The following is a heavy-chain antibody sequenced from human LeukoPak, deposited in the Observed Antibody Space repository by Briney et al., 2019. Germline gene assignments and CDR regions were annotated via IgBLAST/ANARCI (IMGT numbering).Heavy chain of an antibody. Sequence: GGSLRLSCGASGFIFSSFNMIWVRQAPGKGLEWVSSISSSSTYIYYADSVKGRFTISRDNAKNSPYLQMNSLRAEDTAVYHCARQEGSYDSADFDYWGQGTLVAVSS. J-gene: IGHJ4*02. V-gene: IGHV3-21*01. D-gene: IGHD3-22*01. CDR2: ISSSSTYI. CDR1: GFIFSSFN. CDR3: ARQEGSYDSADFDY.